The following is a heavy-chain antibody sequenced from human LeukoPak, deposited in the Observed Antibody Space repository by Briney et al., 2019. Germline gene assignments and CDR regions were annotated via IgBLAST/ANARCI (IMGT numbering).Heavy chain of an antibody. D-gene: IGHD2-2*01. V-gene: IGHV3-30*18. CDR3: AKEGTAQISTWYDN. CDR1: GFTFSNYG. J-gene: IGHJ4*02. Sequence: PGRSLRLSCAGAGFTFSNYGMHWVRQAPGKGLEWLAVISYEGRTMYYADPVKGRFTISRDNSRNTLFLQMNSLSPDDTAVYYCAKEGTAQISTWYDNWGQGTLVTVSS. CDR2: ISYEGRTM.